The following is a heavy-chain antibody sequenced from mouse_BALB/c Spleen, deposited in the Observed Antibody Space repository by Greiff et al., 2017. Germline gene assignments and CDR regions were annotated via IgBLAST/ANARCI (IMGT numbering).Heavy chain of an antibody. CDR3: ARDPTLLRLRGFAY. D-gene: IGHD1-2*01. CDR1: GYSITSGYY. Sequence: EVQLQESGPGLVKPSQSLSLTCSVTGYSITSGYYWNWIRQFPGNKLEWMGYISYDGSNNYNPSLKNRISITRDTSKNQFFLKLNSVTTEDTATYYCARDPTLLRLRGFAYWGQGTLVTVSA. J-gene: IGHJ3*01. V-gene: IGHV3-6*02. CDR2: ISYDGSN.